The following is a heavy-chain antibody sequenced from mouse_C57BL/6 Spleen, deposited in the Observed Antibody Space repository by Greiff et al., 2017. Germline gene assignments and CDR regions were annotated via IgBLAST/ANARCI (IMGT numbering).Heavy chain of an antibody. V-gene: IGHV1-26*01. Sequence: EVQLQQSGPELVKPGASVKISCKASGYTFTDYYMNWVKQSHGKSLEWIGDINPNNGGTSYNQKFKGKATLTVDKSSSTAYMELRSLTSEDSAVFYCAKTSYDYPYYLGYWGQGTTLTVSS. D-gene: IGHD2-4*01. CDR1: GYTFTDYY. J-gene: IGHJ2*01. CDR2: INPNNGGT. CDR3: AKTSYDYPYYLGY.